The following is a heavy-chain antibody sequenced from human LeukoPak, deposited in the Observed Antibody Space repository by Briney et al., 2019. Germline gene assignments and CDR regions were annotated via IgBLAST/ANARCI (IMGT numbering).Heavy chain of an antibody. V-gene: IGHV3-43*01. Sequence: PGGSLRLSCATSGFTFDHYTIHWVRQAPGKGLEWVSLAGWAGGTTYYSDSVRGRFTISRDSGKNSVYLQMNSLTTDDTAFYFCAKELDTMFFDYWGQGALVTVSS. CDR2: AGWAGGTT. CDR1: GFTFDHYT. CDR3: AKELDTMFFDY. J-gene: IGHJ4*02. D-gene: IGHD3-10*02.